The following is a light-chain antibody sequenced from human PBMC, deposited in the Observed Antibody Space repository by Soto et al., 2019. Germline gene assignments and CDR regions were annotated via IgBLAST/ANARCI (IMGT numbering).Light chain of an antibody. Sequence: QSALTQPASVSGSPGQSITISCTGTSSDVGGYNYVSWYQQHPGKAPKLMIYDVSNRPSELSNRFSGSKSGNTASLTISGLQAEDEAEYYCSSYTSSSTVVFGGGTKVTGL. CDR1: SSDVGGYNY. J-gene: IGLJ2*01. CDR3: SSYTSSSTVV. CDR2: DVS. V-gene: IGLV2-14*01.